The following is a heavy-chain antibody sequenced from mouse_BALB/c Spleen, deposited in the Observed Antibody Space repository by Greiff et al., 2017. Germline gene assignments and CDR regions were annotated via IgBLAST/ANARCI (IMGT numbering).Heavy chain of an antibody. J-gene: IGHJ2*01. CDR2: INSNGGST. V-gene: IGHV5-6-3*01. D-gene: IGHD2-14*01. Sequence: EVKLVESGGGLVQPGGSLKLSCAASGFTFSSYGMSWVRQTPDKRLELVATINSNGGSTYYPDSVKGRFTISRDNAKNTLYLQMSSLKSEDTAMYYCARNYRYDEYYFDYWGQGTTLTVSS. CDR1: GFTFSSYG. CDR3: ARNYRYDEYYFDY.